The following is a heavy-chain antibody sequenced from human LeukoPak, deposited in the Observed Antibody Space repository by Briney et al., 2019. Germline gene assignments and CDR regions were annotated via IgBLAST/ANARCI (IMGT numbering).Heavy chain of an antibody. CDR2: INPNSGGT. J-gene: IGHJ3*02. D-gene: IGHD3-22*01. Sequence: ASVKVSCKASGNTFTGYYMHWVRQAPGQGLEWMGWINPNSGGTNYAQKFQGRVTMTRDTSISTAYMELSRLRSDDTAVYYCARVPLYYYDSSGYYYGLVGAFDIWGQGTMVTVSS. CDR1: GNTFTGYY. CDR3: ARVPLYYYDSSGYYYGLVGAFDI. V-gene: IGHV1-2*02.